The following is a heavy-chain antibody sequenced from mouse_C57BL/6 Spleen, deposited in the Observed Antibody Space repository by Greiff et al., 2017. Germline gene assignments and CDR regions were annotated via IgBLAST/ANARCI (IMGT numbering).Heavy chain of an antibody. J-gene: IGHJ2*01. V-gene: IGHV5-6*01. CDR3: ARHQNCYSSSHHFDY. Sequence: EVKVVESGGDLVKPGGSLKLSCAASGFTFSSYGMSWVRQTPDKRLEWVATISSGGSYTYYPDSVKGRFTISRDNAKNTLYLQMSSLKSEDTAMYYCARHQNCYSSSHHFDYWGQGTTLTVSS. D-gene: IGHD1-1*01. CDR2: ISSGGSYT. CDR1: GFTFSSYG.